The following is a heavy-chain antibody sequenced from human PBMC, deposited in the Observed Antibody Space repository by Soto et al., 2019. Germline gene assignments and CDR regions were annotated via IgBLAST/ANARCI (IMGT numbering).Heavy chain of an antibody. CDR1: GFTFSTYA. D-gene: IGHD3-22*01. Sequence: QVQLVESGGGVVQPGRSLRLSCEASGFTFSTYAMHWVRQAPGKGLELVAIISYDGSNKYYAESVKGRFTISRDNPKHTVYLQMSSLRAEDTAVYFCARDLSRGITMIALEIHYWGQGPLVNVSS. CDR3: ARDLSRGITMIALEIHY. J-gene: IGHJ4*02. V-gene: IGHV3-30-3*01. CDR2: ISYDGSNK.